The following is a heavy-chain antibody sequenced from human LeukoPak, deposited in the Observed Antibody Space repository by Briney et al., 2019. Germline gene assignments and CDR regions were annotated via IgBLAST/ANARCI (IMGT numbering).Heavy chain of an antibody. Sequence: SETLSLTCTVSGGSISSYYWSWIRQPPGKGLEWIWYIYYSGSTNYNPSLKSRVTISVDPSKNQFSLKLSSVTAADTAVYYCARRWVDKYYYGSGSYQYNWFDPWGQGTLVTVSS. CDR1: GGSISSYY. CDR3: ARRWVDKYYYGSGSYQYNWFDP. V-gene: IGHV4-59*01. CDR2: IYYSGST. J-gene: IGHJ5*02. D-gene: IGHD3-10*01.